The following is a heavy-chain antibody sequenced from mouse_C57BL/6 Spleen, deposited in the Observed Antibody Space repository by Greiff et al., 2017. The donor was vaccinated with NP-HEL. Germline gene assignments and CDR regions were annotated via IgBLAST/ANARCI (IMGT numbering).Heavy chain of an antibody. Sequence: LQQPGAELVRPGSSVKLSCKASGYTFTSYWMHWVKQRPIQGLEWIGNIDPSDSETHYNQKFKDKATLTVDKSSSTAYMQLSSLTSEDSAVYYCARSWDYDEAYYAMDYWGQGTSVTVSS. CDR2: IDPSDSET. J-gene: IGHJ4*01. CDR1: GYTFTSYW. D-gene: IGHD2-4*01. CDR3: ARSWDYDEAYYAMDY. V-gene: IGHV1-52*01.